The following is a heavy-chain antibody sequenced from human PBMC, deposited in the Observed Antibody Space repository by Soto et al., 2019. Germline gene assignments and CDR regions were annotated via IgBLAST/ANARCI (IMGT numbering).Heavy chain of an antibody. D-gene: IGHD1-1*01. J-gene: IGHJ5*02. Sequence: SVKVSCKESGGTFSSYAIAWVRQAPGQGLEWMGGIIPIFGIPNYAQKFQGRVAITADESTNTAYMELSSLRSDDTAVYYCAKAAQTRFNWNDLGNWFDPWGQGTLVTVPS. CDR3: AKAAQTRFNWNDLGNWFDP. V-gene: IGHV1-69*13. CDR2: IIPIFGIP. CDR1: GGTFSSYA.